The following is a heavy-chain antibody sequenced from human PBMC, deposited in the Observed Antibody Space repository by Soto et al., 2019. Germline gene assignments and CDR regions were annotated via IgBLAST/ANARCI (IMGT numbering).Heavy chain of an antibody. V-gene: IGHV3-23*01. CDR2: ISGSGDST. D-gene: IGHD2-2*01. J-gene: IGHJ5*02. CDR1: GFTFSNYA. Sequence: GGSLRLSCAASGFTFSNYAMSWVRQTPGKGLEWVSAISGSGDSTYYADSVKGRFTISRDNSKNTLYLQMNSLRAEDTAVYYCAKDTIAWTEGNWFDPWGQGTLVTVSS. CDR3: AKDTIAWTEGNWFDP.